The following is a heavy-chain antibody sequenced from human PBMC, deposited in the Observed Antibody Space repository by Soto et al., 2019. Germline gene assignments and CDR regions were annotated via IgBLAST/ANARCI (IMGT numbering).Heavy chain of an antibody. CDR1: GDSISSVDYF. D-gene: IGHD2-15*01. CDR2: IYKSATT. CDR3: ARGRYCLTGRCFPNWFDS. Sequence: PSETLSLTCSVSGDSISSVDYFWAWSRQPPGQALEYIGYIYKSATTYYNPSFESRVAISLDTSNSQFSLNVTSVTAADSAVYFCARGRYCLTGRCFPNWFDSWGQGTLVTVSS. V-gene: IGHV4-30-4*01. J-gene: IGHJ5*01.